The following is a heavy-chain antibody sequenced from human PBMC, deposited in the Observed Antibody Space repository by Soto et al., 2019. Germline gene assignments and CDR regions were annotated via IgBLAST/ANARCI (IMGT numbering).Heavy chain of an antibody. CDR3: AKSRDAYNFYFYYGMDV. CDR1: GFTFSNYG. D-gene: IGHD2-2*01. V-gene: IGHV3-30*18. CDR2: ILYDGSNK. J-gene: IGHJ6*02. Sequence: QVQLVESGGGVDQDGRSLRLSCAASGFTFSNYGMHWVRQTPGKGLEWVALILYDGSNKYYADSVKGRFTISRDNSKNTLYLQVSSLRAEDTAVYYCAKSRDAYNFYFYYGMDVWGQGTTATVSS.